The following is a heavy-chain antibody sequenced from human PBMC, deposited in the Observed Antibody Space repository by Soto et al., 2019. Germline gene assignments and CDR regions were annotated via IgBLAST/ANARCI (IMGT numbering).Heavy chain of an antibody. CDR3: AGQYSSSSVEF. Sequence: GESLKISCAASGFTFSDYYMNWIRQAPGKGLEWVSYISSGAITIYYADSVKGRFTISRDNAKNSLYLQMNSLRAEDTAVYYCAGQYSSSSVEFWGQGTLVTVSS. CDR1: GFTFSDYY. D-gene: IGHD6-6*01. V-gene: IGHV3-11*01. J-gene: IGHJ4*02. CDR2: ISSGAITI.